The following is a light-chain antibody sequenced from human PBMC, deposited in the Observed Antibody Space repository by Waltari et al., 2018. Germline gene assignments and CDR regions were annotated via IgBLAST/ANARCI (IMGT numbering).Light chain of an antibody. CDR1: QGITNY. J-gene: IGKJ2*01. CDR2: AAS. V-gene: IGKV1-27*01. Sequence: DIQLTQSPSSLSASVGDRVTITCRASQGITNYLAWYQQKPGKVPKLLIYAASTLQSGVPSRFSGSGSGTDFTLTISSLQPEDVATYYCQKYNSAQYTFGQGTKLEIK. CDR3: QKYNSAQYT.